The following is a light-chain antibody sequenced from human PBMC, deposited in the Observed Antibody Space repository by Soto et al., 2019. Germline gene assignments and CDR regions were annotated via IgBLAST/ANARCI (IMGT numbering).Light chain of an antibody. CDR3: HQRSKWPQT. V-gene: IGKV3-11*01. CDR1: QSVTTH. J-gene: IGKJ1*01. CDR2: DAS. Sequence: DIVLTQYPATLSSSLGERATLSCRASQSVTTHLAWYQHNRGKAPRLLIYDASTRSTGIPPRFSGSGSGTDFTLTISSLEPEDSSVYYCHQRSKWPQTFGQGTTVEIK.